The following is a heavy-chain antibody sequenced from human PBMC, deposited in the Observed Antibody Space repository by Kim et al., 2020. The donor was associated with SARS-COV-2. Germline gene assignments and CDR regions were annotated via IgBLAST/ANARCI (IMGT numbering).Heavy chain of an antibody. CDR3: ARYDF. V-gene: IGHV4-34*01. CDR2: IDHSGSA. Sequence: IDHSGSANYHPSLKCRVTISADTSNNQFSLKMNSVTAADTAIYYCARYDFWSRGTLVTVSS. D-gene: IGHD3-3*01. J-gene: IGHJ4*02.